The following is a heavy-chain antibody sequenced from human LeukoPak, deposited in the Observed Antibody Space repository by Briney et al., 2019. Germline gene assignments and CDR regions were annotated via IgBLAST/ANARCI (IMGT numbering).Heavy chain of an antibody. Sequence: SETLSLTCAVYGGSFSGYYWSWIRQPPGKGLEWIGEINHSGSTNYNPSLKGRVTISVDTSKYQFSLKLSSVTAADTAVYYCARGPGSGYDLAGIFDYWGQGTLVTVSS. V-gene: IGHV4-34*01. D-gene: IGHD5-12*01. CDR3: ARGPGSGYDLAGIFDY. CDR1: GGSFSGYY. CDR2: INHSGST. J-gene: IGHJ4*02.